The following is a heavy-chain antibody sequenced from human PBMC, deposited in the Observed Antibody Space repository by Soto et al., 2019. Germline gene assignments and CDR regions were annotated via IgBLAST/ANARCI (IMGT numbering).Heavy chain of an antibody. CDR2: IHYSGST. CDR1: GGSISSYY. J-gene: IGHJ4*02. CDR3: ARGHYDFWSGYFATIDY. Sequence: SETLSLTCTVSGGSISSYYWSWIRQPPGKGLEWIGYIHYSGSTKYNPSLKSRVTISADTSKNQFSLKLSSVTAADTAVYYCARGHYDFWSGYFATIDYWGQGTLVTVS. V-gene: IGHV4-59*08. D-gene: IGHD3-3*01.